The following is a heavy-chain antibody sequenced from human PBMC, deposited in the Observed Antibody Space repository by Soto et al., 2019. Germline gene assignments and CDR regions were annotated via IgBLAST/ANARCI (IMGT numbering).Heavy chain of an antibody. CDR1: GYIFTSYW. D-gene: IGHD3-22*01. CDR2: IDPSDSYT. V-gene: IGHV5-10-1*01. J-gene: IGHJ3*02. CDR3: ARVRKAYYDSNDGAFDI. Sequence: PGESLKISCNGSGYIFTSYWISWVRQMPGKGLEWMGRIDPSDSYTNYSPSFQGHVTISADKSISTAYLQWSSLKASDTAMYYCARVRKAYYDSNDGAFDIWGQGTMVTVSS.